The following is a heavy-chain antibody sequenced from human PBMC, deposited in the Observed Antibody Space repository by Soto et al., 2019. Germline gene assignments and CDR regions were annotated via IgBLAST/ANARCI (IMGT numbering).Heavy chain of an antibody. CDR2: ISGSGGST. D-gene: IGHD3-10*01. J-gene: IGHJ4*02. CDR1: GFTFSSYA. Sequence: GGSLRLSCAASGFTFSSYAMSWVRQAPGKGLEWVSAISGSGGSTYYADTVKGRFTISRDNSKNTLCLQMNSLRAEDTAVYYCAKTPGMVRGVIMNPFDYWGQGTLVTVSS. CDR3: AKTPGMVRGVIMNPFDY. V-gene: IGHV3-23*01.